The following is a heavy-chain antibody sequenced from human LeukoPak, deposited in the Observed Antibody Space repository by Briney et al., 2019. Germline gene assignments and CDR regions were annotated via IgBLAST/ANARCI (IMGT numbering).Heavy chain of an antibody. D-gene: IGHD6-19*01. V-gene: IGHV3-9*01. Sequence: GGSLRLSCAASGFTFDDYAMHWVRQAPGKGLEWVPGISWNSGSIDYADSVKGRFTISRDNAKNSLYLQMNSLRAEDTALYYCAKDIGEGAVAASDYYYGMDVWGQGTTVTVSS. CDR3: AKDIGEGAVAASDYYYGMDV. CDR2: ISWNSGSI. J-gene: IGHJ6*02. CDR1: GFTFDDYA.